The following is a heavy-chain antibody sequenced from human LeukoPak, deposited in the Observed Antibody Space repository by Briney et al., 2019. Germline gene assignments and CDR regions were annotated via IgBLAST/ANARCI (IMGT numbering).Heavy chain of an antibody. D-gene: IGHD2-2*01. CDR1: GGTFSSYA. CDR2: IIAIFGTA. J-gene: IGHJ6*02. CDR3: ARAKLAYCSSTSGAYYYYGMDV. Sequence: ASLRVSCKASGGTFSSYAISWVRQAPGQGLEWMGGIIAIFGTANYAQKFQGRVTITADESTSTDYMELSSLRSEDTAVYYCARAKLAYCSSTSGAYYYYGMDVWGQGTTVTVSS. V-gene: IGHV1-69*13.